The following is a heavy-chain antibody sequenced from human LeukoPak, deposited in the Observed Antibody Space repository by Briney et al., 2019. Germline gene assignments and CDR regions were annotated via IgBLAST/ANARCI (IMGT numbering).Heavy chain of an antibody. J-gene: IGHJ4*02. CDR3: AGGIRGVPDY. V-gene: IGHV3-74*01. Sequence: PGGSLRLSCAASGFTFSGPWMHWVRQAPGKGLVWVSRINPGGTTTTYADSVKGRFTISRGNAKKTLNLQMNSLRAEDTAVYYCAGGIRGVPDYWGQGTLVTVSS. D-gene: IGHD3-10*01. CDR1: GFTFSGPW. CDR2: INPGGTTT.